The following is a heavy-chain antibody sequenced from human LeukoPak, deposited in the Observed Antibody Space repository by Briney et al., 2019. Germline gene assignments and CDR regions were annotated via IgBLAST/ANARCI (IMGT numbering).Heavy chain of an antibody. Sequence: GASVKVSCKASGYTFTSYDINWVRQATGQGLEWMGWMNPNSGNTGYAQKFQGRVTMTRDMSTSTVYMELSSLRSEDTAVYYCARGGWELLDYWGQGTLVTVSS. D-gene: IGHD1-26*01. V-gene: IGHV1-8*01. CDR1: GYTFTSYD. J-gene: IGHJ4*02. CDR3: ARGGWELLDY. CDR2: MNPNSGNT.